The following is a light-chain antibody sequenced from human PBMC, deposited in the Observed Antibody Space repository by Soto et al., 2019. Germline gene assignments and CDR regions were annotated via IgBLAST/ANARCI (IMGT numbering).Light chain of an antibody. CDR1: QSVSISY. CDR2: GAS. J-gene: IGKJ3*01. Sequence: PGERVTLSCRASQSVSISYLTWYQQKPGQAPRLLIYGASTRATSIPARFSGSGSGTDFTLTISSLQPEDFAVYYCQQDYTRFTFGPGTKVD. CDR3: QQDYTRFT. V-gene: IGKV3D-7*01.